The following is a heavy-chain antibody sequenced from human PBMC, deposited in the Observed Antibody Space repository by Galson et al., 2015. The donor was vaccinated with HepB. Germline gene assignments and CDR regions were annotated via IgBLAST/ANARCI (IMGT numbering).Heavy chain of an antibody. V-gene: IGHV4-31*03. J-gene: IGHJ4*02. CDR1: IGSTIRSGDSY. CDR2: IYYTGST. Sequence: TLYLTCTVTIGSTIRSGDSYWSWIRQHPGKGLAWNGYIYYTGSTYYNPSLKSRVTISVDKSKNQLALNLSSVTAADTAVYYCATGRDHNKNAYWGQGALVTVSS. D-gene: IGHD1-14*01. CDR3: ATGRDHNKNAY.